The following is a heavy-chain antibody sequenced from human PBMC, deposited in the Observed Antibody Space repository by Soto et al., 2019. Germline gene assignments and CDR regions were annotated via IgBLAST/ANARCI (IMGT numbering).Heavy chain of an antibody. V-gene: IGHV3-15*01. CDR2: IKSKTDGGTT. CDR3: TRYPRVYSGWFDP. D-gene: IGHD1-20*01. Sequence: GGSLRLSCAASGFTFSNAWMSRVRQAPGKGLEWVGRIKSKTDGGTTDYAAPVKGRFTISRDDSKNTLYLQMNSLKTEDTAVYYCTRYPRVYSGWFDPWGQGTLVTVSS. CDR1: GFTFSNAW. J-gene: IGHJ5*02.